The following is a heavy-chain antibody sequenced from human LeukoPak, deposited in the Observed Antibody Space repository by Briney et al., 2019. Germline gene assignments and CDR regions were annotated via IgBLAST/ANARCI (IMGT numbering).Heavy chain of an antibody. V-gene: IGHV3-21*01. CDR3: ATTDSFPDAFDI. CDR2: ISSSSSYI. J-gene: IGHJ3*02. D-gene: IGHD2-15*01. Sequence: GGSLRLSCAASGFTFSSYSMNWVRQAPGKGLEWVSSISSSSSYIYYADSVKGRFTISRDNAKNSLYLQMNSLRVEDTAVYYCATTDSFPDAFDIWGQGTMVTVSS. CDR1: GFTFSSYS.